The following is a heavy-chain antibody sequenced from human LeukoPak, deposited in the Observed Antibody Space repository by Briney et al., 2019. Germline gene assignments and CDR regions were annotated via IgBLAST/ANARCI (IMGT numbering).Heavy chain of an antibody. CDR2: IYHSGST. J-gene: IGHJ4*02. CDR1: GGSISSGGSS. CDR3: ASLSCSSTSCFFDY. D-gene: IGHD2-2*01. V-gene: IGHV4-30-2*01. Sequence: SETLSLTCAVSGGSISSGGSSWSWIRQPPGKGLEWIGYIYHSGSTYYNPSLKSRVTISVDRSKNQFSLKLSSVTAADTAVCYCASLSCSSTSCFFDYWGQGTLVTVSS.